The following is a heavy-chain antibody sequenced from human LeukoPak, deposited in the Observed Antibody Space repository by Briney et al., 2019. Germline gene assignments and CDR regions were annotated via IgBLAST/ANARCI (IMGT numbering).Heavy chain of an antibody. D-gene: IGHD4-17*01. CDR3: TRHLPNPNVCGDYN. Sequence: HPGGSLRLSCAASGFSFSDSTIHWVRQPPGEGLEWVGRIRGKSGNYATAYAVSLKGRLTISRDDSKNTAYLQLSSLKAEDTAVYYCTRHLPNPNVCGDYNWGQGTLATVSS. CDR2: IRGKSGNYAT. J-gene: IGHJ4*02. V-gene: IGHV3-73*01. CDR1: GFSFSDST.